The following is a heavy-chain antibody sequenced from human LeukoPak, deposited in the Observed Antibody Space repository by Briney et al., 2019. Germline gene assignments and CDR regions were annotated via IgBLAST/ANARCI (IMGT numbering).Heavy chain of an antibody. D-gene: IGHD6-13*01. CDR3: AASGYSSSWYYFDY. V-gene: IGHV4-38-2*02. CDR1: GYSISSGYY. CDR2: IYHSGST. J-gene: IGHJ4*02. Sequence: PSETLSLTCTVSGYSISSGYYWGWIRQPPGKGLEWIGSIYHSGSTYYNPSLKSRVTISVDTSKNQFSLKLSSVTAADTAVYYCAASGYSSSWYYFDYWGQGTLVTVSS.